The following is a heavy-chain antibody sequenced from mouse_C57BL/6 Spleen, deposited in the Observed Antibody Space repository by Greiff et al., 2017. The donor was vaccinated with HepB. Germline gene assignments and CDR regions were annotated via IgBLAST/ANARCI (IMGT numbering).Heavy chain of an antibody. J-gene: IGHJ4*01. CDR2: IWSGGST. CDR3: ARGIIVEGDYYAMDY. CDR1: GFSLTSYG. D-gene: IGHD1-1*01. V-gene: IGHV2-2*01. Sequence: QVQLKESGPGLVQPSQSLSITCTVSGFSLTSYGVHWVRQSPGKGLEWLGVIWSGGSTDYNAAFISRLSISKDNSKSQVFFKMNSLQADDTAIYYCARGIIVEGDYYAMDYWGQGTSVTVSS.